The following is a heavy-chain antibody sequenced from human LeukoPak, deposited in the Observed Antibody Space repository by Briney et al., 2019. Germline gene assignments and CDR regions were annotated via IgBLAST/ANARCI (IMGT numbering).Heavy chain of an antibody. V-gene: IGHV3-15*01. CDR2: IKSKPDGETT. Sequence: GGNLRLSCAGSGFTFSHAWMYWVRQAPGRGLEWIGRIKSKPDGETTDYAAPVKGRVTISRDDSKNTLFLQMNSLRSEDTGVYYCATGRRRVISAPHLDHWGQGTLVTVSA. CDR1: GFTFSHAW. CDR3: ATGRRRVISAPHLDH. D-gene: IGHD2-21*01. J-gene: IGHJ4*02.